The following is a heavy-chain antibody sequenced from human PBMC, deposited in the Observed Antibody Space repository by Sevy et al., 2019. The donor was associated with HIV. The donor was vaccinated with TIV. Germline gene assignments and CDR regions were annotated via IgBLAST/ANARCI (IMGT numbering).Heavy chain of an antibody. D-gene: IGHD3-10*01. CDR3: AKRIWFGEDYYGMDV. CDR1: GFTFSSYA. V-gene: IGHV3-23*01. CDR2: IRGSGGST. Sequence: GGSLRLSCAASGFTFSSYAMSWVRQAPGKGLEWVSAIRGSGGSTYYADSVKGRFTISRDNSKNTLYLQMNSLRAEDTAVYYCAKRIWFGEDYYGMDVWGQGTTVTVSS. J-gene: IGHJ6*02.